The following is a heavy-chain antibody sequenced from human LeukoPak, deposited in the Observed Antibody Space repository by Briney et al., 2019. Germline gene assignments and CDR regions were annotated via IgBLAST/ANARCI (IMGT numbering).Heavy chain of an antibody. V-gene: IGHV4-39*01. J-gene: IGHJ4*03. CDR2: IYYSGST. D-gene: IGHD6-19*01. CDR1: GGSIRSSSYY. Sequence: SETLSLACAVSGGSIRSSSYYWGWIRQPPGKGLEWIGSIYYSGSTYYNASLKSRGTISVDTSKNQFSLKLNSVTAADTAVYFCARQVVAVAGTGYFDYWGKGTLVSASS. CDR3: ARQVVAVAGTGYFDY.